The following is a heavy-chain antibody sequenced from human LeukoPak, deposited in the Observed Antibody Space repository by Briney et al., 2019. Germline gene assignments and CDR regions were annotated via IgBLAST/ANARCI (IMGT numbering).Heavy chain of an antibody. J-gene: IGHJ6*02. CDR2: MNPNSGNT. CDR3: ARAGYSSGWPTPNYYYYGMDV. Sequence: ASVKVSCKASGYTFTSYDINWVRQATGQGLEWMGWMNPNSGNTGYAQKFQGRVTMARNTSISTAYMELSSLRSEDTAVYYCARAGYSSGWPTPNYYYYGMDVWGQGTTVTVSS. D-gene: IGHD6-25*01. V-gene: IGHV1-8*01. CDR1: GYTFTSYD.